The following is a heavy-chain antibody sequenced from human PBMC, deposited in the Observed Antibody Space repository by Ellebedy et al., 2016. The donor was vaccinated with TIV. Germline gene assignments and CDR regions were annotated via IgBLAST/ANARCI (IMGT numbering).Heavy chain of an antibody. CDR1: GSTFSSHA. V-gene: IGHV3-30-3*01. CDR2: VTDTGNNK. Sequence: GESLKISCAASGSTFSSHAMVWVRQAPGKGLEWVASVTDTGNNKYYADSVKGRFTISRDNSKNTLNLQMNSLTTEDTAVYYCASSPHSSDSYWGQGTLVTVSS. J-gene: IGHJ4*02. CDR3: ASSPHSSDSY. D-gene: IGHD6-19*01.